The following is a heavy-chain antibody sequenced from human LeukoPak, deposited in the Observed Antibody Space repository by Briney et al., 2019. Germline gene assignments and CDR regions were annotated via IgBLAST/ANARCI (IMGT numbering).Heavy chain of an antibody. CDR2: MNPNSGNT. V-gene: IGHV1-8*01. CDR1: GYTFTSYD. J-gene: IGHJ5*02. Sequence: GASVKVSCKASGYTFTSYDINWVRQATGQGLEWVGWMNPNSGNTGYAQKFQGRVTMTRNTSISTAYMELSSLRSEDTAVYYCARGQFTIFGVVHTNNWFDPWGQGTLVTVSS. CDR3: ARGQFTIFGVVHTNNWFDP. D-gene: IGHD3-3*01.